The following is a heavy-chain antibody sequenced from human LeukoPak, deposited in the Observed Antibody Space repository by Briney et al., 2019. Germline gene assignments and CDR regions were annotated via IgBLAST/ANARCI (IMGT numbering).Heavy chain of an antibody. CDR2: ISSSGSPI. D-gene: IGHD3-10*01. CDR1: GFTFSSFE. J-gene: IGHJ4*02. Sequence: GGSLRLSCAASGFTFSSFEMSWVRQAPGKGLEWVSYISSSGSPIYYADSVRGRFTISRDDAKNSLYLQMNSLRGEDTALYYCASGRLGSGSYYSDYWGQGTLVTVSS. CDR3: ASGRLGSGSYYSDY. V-gene: IGHV3-48*03.